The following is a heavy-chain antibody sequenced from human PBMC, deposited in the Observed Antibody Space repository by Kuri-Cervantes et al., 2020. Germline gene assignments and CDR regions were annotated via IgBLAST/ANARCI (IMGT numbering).Heavy chain of an antibody. D-gene: IGHD1-1*01. Sequence: SVKVSCKAPGGTFSSYAISWVRQAPGQGLEWMGGIIPIFGPANYAQKFQGRVTITADKSTSTAYMELSSLRSEDTAVYYCAKDGRTGTTALGYWGQGTLVTVSS. J-gene: IGHJ4*02. CDR3: AKDGRTGTTALGY. V-gene: IGHV1-69*06. CDR1: GGTFSSYA. CDR2: IIPIFGPA.